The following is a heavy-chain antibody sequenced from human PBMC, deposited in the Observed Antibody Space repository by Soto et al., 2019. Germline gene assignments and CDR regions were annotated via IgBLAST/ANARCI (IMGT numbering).Heavy chain of an antibody. D-gene: IGHD1-26*01. Sequence: QVQLQESGPGLVKPSQTLSLTCTVSGGSISSGGYYWSWIRQHPGKGLEWVGYIYYSGSTYYNQSLTSRVTISVDTSKNQFSLKLSSVTAADTAVYYCARDGEMVGATDISAFDIWGQGTMVTVSS. CDR2: IYYSGST. J-gene: IGHJ3*02. CDR1: GGSISSGGYY. CDR3: ARDGEMVGATDISAFDI. V-gene: IGHV4-31*03.